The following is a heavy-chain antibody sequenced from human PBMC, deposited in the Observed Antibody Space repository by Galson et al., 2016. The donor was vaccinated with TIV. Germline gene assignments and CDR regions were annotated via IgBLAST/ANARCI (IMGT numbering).Heavy chain of an antibody. V-gene: IGHV3-53*01. Sequence: SLRLSCAVSGFTVSSYHMSWVRQAPGKGLEWMSVIYTGGSAYYPDSVKGRFTISRDDSKNTLHLQMNSLTVEDTAVYYCARKDSSVHGHLRGAFDVWGQGTMVIVSS. J-gene: IGHJ3*01. D-gene: IGHD5/OR15-5a*01. CDR3: ARKDSSVHGHLRGAFDV. CDR1: GFTVSSYH. CDR2: IYTGGSA.